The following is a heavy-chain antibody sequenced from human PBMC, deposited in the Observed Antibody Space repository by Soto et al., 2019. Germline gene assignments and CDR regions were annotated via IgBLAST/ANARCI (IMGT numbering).Heavy chain of an antibody. CDR1: GGSISRYY. V-gene: IGHV4-59*12. D-gene: IGHD3-10*01. J-gene: IGHJ5*02. CDR2: IYYSGRT. CDR3: ARGVVKRSRGVIWTKGWFDP. Sequence: SETLSLTCTVSGGSISRYYWSWIRQPPGKGLEWIGYIYYSGRTNYNPSLKSRVTISVDTSKNQFSLKLSSVTAADTAVYYCARGVVKRSRGVIWTKGWFDPWGQGTLVTVSS.